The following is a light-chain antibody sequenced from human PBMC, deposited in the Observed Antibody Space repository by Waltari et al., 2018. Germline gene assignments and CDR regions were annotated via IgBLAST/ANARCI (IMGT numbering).Light chain of an antibody. CDR2: RNN. Sequence: QAGLTQPPSVSKGLRPTATLTCTGNSNNVGNEGAACLQQHQVHPPKLLSYRNNNRPSGISERLSASRSGNTASLTITGLQPEDEADYYCTSWDSSLSAWLFGGGTKLTVL. V-gene: IGLV10-54*01. J-gene: IGLJ3*02. CDR3: TSWDSSLSAWL. CDR1: SNNVGNEG.